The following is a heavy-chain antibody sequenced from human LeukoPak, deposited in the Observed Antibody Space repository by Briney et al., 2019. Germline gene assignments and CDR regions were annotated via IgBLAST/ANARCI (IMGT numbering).Heavy chain of an antibody. CDR3: ARRVYCTSASCYHYHYYMDV. J-gene: IGHJ6*03. Sequence: ASVKVSCKASGYTFISYYIHWVRQAPGQGLEWMGIIDPSGGSTTYAQKFQGRVTMTRDTSTNTDYMQLSSLRSEDTAVYYCARRVYCTSASCYHYHYYMDVWGKGTTVTVSS. CDR2: IDPSGGST. V-gene: IGHV1-46*03. CDR1: GYTFISYY. D-gene: IGHD2-2*01.